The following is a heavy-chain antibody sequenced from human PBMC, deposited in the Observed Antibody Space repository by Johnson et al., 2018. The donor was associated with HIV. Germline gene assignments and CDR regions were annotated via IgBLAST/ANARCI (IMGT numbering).Heavy chain of an antibody. D-gene: IGHD5-18*01. V-gene: IGHV3-11*01. Sequence: QVQLVESGGGLVKPGGSLRLSCAASGFTFSDYYMSWIRQAPGKGLEWVSYISSSGSTIYYAESVKGRITISRDNAKNTLYLQMNSLRAEDTALYYCARVKGYGIPNAFDIWGQGTMVTVSS. CDR2: ISSSGSTI. CDR3: ARVKGYGIPNAFDI. J-gene: IGHJ3*02. CDR1: GFTFSDYY.